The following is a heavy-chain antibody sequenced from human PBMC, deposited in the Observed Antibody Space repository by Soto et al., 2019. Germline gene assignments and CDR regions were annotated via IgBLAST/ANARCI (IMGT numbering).Heavy chain of an antibody. Sequence: PGGSLRLSCADSGFTFTDYGMHWVRQAPGKGLEWVAVISYDGSNKYYADSVKGRFTISRDNSKNTLYLQMNSLRAEDTAVYYCAKVWSPSSGWWNYYYGMDVWGQGTTVTVSS. J-gene: IGHJ6*02. CDR3: AKVWSPSSGWWNYYYGMDV. CDR2: ISYDGSNK. V-gene: IGHV3-30*18. CDR1: GFTFTDYG. D-gene: IGHD6-19*01.